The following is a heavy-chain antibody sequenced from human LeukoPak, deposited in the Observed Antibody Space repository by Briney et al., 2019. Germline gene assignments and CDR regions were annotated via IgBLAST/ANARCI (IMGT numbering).Heavy chain of an antibody. V-gene: IGHV4-59*01. CDR1: GGSISSYY. CDR3: AREVRYYDILTGYYAPYFDY. J-gene: IGHJ4*02. D-gene: IGHD3-9*01. Sequence: SETLSLTCTVSGGSISSYYWSWIRQPPGKGLEWIGYIYYSGSTNYNPSLKSRVTISVDTSKNQFSLKLSSVTAADTAVYYCAREVRYYDILTGYYAPYFDYWGQGTLVTVSS. CDR2: IYYSGST.